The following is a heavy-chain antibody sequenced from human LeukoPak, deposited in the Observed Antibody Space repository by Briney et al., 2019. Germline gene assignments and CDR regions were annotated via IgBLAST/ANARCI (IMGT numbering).Heavy chain of an antibody. CDR2: ISGSGGST. V-gene: IGHV3-23*01. J-gene: IGHJ4*02. D-gene: IGHD6-13*01. CDR3: ARALTSSAAAGLIDY. CDR1: GFTFSSYA. Sequence: PGGSLRLSCAASGFTFSSYAMSWVRQAPGKGLEWVSTISGSGGSTYYADSVKGRFTISRDNSKNTLYLQMNSLRAEDTAVYYCARALTSSAAAGLIDYWGQGTLVTVSS.